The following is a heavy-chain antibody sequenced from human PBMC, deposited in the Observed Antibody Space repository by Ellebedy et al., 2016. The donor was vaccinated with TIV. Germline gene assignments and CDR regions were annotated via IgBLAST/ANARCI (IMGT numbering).Heavy chain of an antibody. CDR3: ARVRFGSGGSPNNWFDP. J-gene: IGHJ5*02. CDR2: IYYSGST. CDR1: GGSISSGGYY. Sequence: MPSETLSLTCTVSGGSISSGGYYWSWIRQHPGKGLEWIGYIYYSGSTYYNPSLKSRVTISVDTSKNQFSLKLSSVTAADTAVYYCARVRFGSGGSPNNWFDPWGQGTLVTVSS. V-gene: IGHV4-31*03. D-gene: IGHD2-15*01.